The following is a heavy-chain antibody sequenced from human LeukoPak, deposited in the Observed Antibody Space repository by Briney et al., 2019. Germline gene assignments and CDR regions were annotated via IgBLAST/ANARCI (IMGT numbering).Heavy chain of an antibody. D-gene: IGHD6-19*01. J-gene: IGHJ4*02. Sequence: GGSLRLSCAASGFTFSSYAMHWVRQAPGKGLEWVAVISYDGSNKYYADSVKGRFTISRDNSKNTLYLQMNSLRAEDTAVYYCAKHSSGITVAGTIQYWGQGTLVTVSS. CDR2: ISYDGSNK. CDR1: GFTFSSYA. V-gene: IGHV3-30-3*01. CDR3: AKHSSGITVAGTIQY.